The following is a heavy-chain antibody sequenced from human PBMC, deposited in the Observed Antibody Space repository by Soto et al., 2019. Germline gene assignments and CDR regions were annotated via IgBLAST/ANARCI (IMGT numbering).Heavy chain of an antibody. CDR1: GGSISSGGYY. Sequence: LCGGSISSGGYYWSWIRQHPGKGLEWIGYIYYSGSTYYNPSLKSRVTISVDTSKNQFSLKLSSVTAADTAVYYCARASGDYPCFDYWGQGTLVTVSS. V-gene: IGHV4-31*02. D-gene: IGHD4-17*01. J-gene: IGHJ4*02. CDR2: IYYSGST. CDR3: ARASGDYPCFDY.